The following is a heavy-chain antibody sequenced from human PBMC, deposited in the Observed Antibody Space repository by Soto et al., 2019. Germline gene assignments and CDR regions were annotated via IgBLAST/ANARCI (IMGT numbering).Heavy chain of an antibody. V-gene: IGHV1-3*01. D-gene: IGHD6-6*01. CDR3: AGAPLYSSSRGYFDY. Sequence: ASVKVSCKASGYTFTSYAMHWVRQAPGQRLEWMGWINAGNGNTKYSQKFQGRVTITRDTSASTAYMELSSLRSEDTALYCCAGAPLYSSSRGYFDYWGQGTLVTVSS. J-gene: IGHJ4*02. CDR2: INAGNGNT. CDR1: GYTFTSYA.